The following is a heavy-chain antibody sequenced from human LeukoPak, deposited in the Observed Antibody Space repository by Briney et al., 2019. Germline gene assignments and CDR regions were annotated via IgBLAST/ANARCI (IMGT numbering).Heavy chain of an antibody. CDR2: ISSSGSTI. CDR1: GFTFSSYE. D-gene: IGHD3-22*01. V-gene: IGHV3-48*03. CDR3: ARVEYYDSSVLPDY. J-gene: IGHJ4*02. Sequence: GGSLRLSCAAAGFTFSSYEMNWVRQAPGKGLEWVSYISSSGSTIYYADSVKGRFTISRDNAKNSLYLQMNTLRAEDTAVYYCARVEYYDSSVLPDYCGQGTLVTVSS.